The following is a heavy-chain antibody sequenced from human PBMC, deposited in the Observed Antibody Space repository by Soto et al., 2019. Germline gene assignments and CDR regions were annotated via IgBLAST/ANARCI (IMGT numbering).Heavy chain of an antibody. CDR3: ARGITIFGDYIDY. V-gene: IGHV1-18*01. J-gene: IGHJ4*02. Sequence: ASVKVSCKASGGTFSSYAISWVRQAPGQGLEWMGWISPIFGNTNYAQKLQGRVTMTTDTSTSTAYMELRSLRSDDTAVYYCARGITIFGDYIDYWGQGTLVTVSS. CDR1: GGTFSSYA. CDR2: ISPIFGNT. D-gene: IGHD3-3*01.